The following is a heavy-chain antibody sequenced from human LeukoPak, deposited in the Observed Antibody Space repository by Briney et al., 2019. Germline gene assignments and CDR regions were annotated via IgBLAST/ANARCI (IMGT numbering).Heavy chain of an antibody. Sequence: PGGSLRLSCAASGFTFSSYWMSWVRQAPGKGLEWVANIKQDGSEKYYVDPVKGRFTISRDNAKNSLYLQMNSLRAEDTAVYYCARDPSDYYYYGMDVWGQGTTVTVSS. J-gene: IGHJ6*02. CDR1: GFTFSSYW. CDR2: IKQDGSEK. V-gene: IGHV3-7*01. CDR3: ARDPSDYYYYGMDV.